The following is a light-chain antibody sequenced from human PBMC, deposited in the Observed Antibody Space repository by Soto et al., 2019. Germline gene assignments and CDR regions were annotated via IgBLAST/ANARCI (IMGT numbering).Light chain of an antibody. V-gene: IGKV3-11*01. CDR1: QSFRGL. CDR3: QQRHMWPIT. J-gene: IGKJ5*01. Sequence: TQSPDTLSVSPGERVTLSCRASQSFRGLLAWYQQKPGQAPRLLIYDAYNRATGIPPRFSGSGSGTDFTLTISSLEPEDSAVYYCQQRHMWPITFGQGTRLEI. CDR2: DAY.